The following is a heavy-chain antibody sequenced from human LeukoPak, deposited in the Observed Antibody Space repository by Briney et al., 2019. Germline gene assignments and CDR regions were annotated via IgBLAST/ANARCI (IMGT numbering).Heavy chain of an antibody. CDR2: INPNSGST. CDR3: ARLYSGGWYSFDY. V-gene: IGHV1-2*02. Sequence: ASVKVSCKASGYTFTGYFMHWLRQAPGQGLEWMGWINPNSGSTNYAQKFQGRVTMTRDTSISTAYMELTSLRSDDTAVYYCARLYSGGWYSFDYWGQGTLVTVSS. D-gene: IGHD6-19*01. CDR1: GYTFTGYF. J-gene: IGHJ4*02.